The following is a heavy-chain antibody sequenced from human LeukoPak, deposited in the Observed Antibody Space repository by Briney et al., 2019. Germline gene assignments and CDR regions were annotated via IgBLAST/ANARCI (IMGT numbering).Heavy chain of an antibody. Sequence: SETLSLTCTVSGGSVSYYYWSWIRQPTGKGLEWIAYIYYSGSTNYNPSLRSRVTISVDTSKNQVSLKLSSVTAADTAVYYCARSPGYYFDYWGQGTLVTVSS. CDR1: GGSVSYYY. CDR2: IYYSGST. D-gene: IGHD3-10*01. J-gene: IGHJ4*02. CDR3: ARSPGYYFDY. V-gene: IGHV4-59*02.